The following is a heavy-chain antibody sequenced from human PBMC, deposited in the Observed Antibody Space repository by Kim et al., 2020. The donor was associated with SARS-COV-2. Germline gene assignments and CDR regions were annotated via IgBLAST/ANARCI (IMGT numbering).Heavy chain of an antibody. V-gene: IGHV3-21*01. CDR2: ISSSSSYI. J-gene: IGHJ6*02. CDR1: GFTFSSYS. CDR3: ARDFGSSRTILRVFYGMDV. Sequence: GGSLRLSCAASGFTFSSYSMNWVRQAPGKGLEWVSSISSSSSYIYYADSVKGRFTISRDNAKNSLYLQMNSLRAEDTAVYYCARDFGSSRTILRVFYGMDVWGQGTTVTVSS. D-gene: IGHD1-26*01.